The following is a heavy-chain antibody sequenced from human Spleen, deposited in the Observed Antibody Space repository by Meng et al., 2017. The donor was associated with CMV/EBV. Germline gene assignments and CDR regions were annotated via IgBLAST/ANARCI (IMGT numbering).Heavy chain of an antibody. CDR2: IKQDGSEK. V-gene: IGHV3-7*01. CDR1: GFTFSSYW. J-gene: IGHJ4*02. Sequence: GESLKISCAASGFTFSSYWMSWVRQAPGKGLEWVANIKQDGSEKYYVDSVKGRFTISRDNAKNTLFLQMNSLRAEDTAVYYCARNALADTVVVPAAAAMDYWGRGTLVTVSS. D-gene: IGHD2-2*01. CDR3: ARNALADTVVVPAAAAMDY.